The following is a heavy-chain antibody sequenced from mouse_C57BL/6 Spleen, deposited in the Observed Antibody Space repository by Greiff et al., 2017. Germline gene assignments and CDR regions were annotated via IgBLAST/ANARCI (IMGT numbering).Heavy chain of an antibody. V-gene: IGHV6-6*01. CDR2: IRNKANNHAT. CDR3: TRPYLLPYWYFDV. CDR1: GFTFSDAW. J-gene: IGHJ1*03. D-gene: IGHD1-1*01. Sequence: EVKVEESGGGLVQPGGSMKLSCDASGFTFSDAWMDWVRPSPEKGLEWVSEIRNKANNHATYYAESVKGRFTISRDDSKSRVYLQMNSLRAEDTGIYYCTRPYLLPYWYFDVWGTGTTVTVSS.